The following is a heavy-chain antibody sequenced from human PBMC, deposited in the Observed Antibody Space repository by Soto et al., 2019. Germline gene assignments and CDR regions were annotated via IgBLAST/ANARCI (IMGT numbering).Heavy chain of an antibody. CDR3: ANLLNVAAAGTPHYFGFDV. V-gene: IGHV3-30-3*01. D-gene: IGHD6-13*01. CDR2: ISFDGNRI. Sequence: QVQLVESGGGVVQPGRSLRRSCAASGFTFSIYPMHWVRQAPGKGLEWVSFISFDGNRIFYADSVKGRFTISRDNSKNTVYLQMNNLRPGDAAVYHCANLLNVAAAGTPHYFGFDVWGQGNTVIVS. CDR1: GFTFSIYP. J-gene: IGHJ6*02.